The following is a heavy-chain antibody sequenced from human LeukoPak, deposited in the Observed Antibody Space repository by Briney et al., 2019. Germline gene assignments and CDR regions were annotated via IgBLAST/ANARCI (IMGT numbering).Heavy chain of an antibody. V-gene: IGHV1-2*02. J-gene: IGHJ3*02. CDR1: GYTFTGYY. CDR3: ARSRKYHDAFDI. D-gene: IGHD2-2*01. CDR2: INPNSGGT. Sequence: GASVKVSCKALGYTFTGYYMHWVRQAPGQGLEWMGWINPNSGGTNYAQKFQGRVTMTRDTSISTAYMELSRLRSDDTAVYYCARSRKYHDAFDIWGQGTMVTVSS.